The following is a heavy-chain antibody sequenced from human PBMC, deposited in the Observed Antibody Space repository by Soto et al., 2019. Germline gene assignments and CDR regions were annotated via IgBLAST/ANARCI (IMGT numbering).Heavy chain of an antibody. V-gene: IGHV4-59*01. Sequence: QVQLQESGPGLVKPSETLSLTCTVSGGSISSYYWSWIRQPPGKGLEWIGYIYYSGSTNYNPSLKSRVTISVDTSKNQFSLKLSSVTAADTAVYYCARAPSSWYLGYYYYYMDVWGKGTTVTVSS. CDR1: GGSISSYY. CDR3: ARAPSSWYLGYYYYYMDV. J-gene: IGHJ6*03. CDR2: IYYSGST. D-gene: IGHD6-13*01.